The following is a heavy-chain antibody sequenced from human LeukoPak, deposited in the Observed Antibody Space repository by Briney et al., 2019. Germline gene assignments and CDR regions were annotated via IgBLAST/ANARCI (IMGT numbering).Heavy chain of an antibody. D-gene: IGHD4-17*01. Sequence: PSETLSLTCAVYGGSFSGYHWSWIRQPPGKGLEWIGEINHSGSTNYNPSLKSRVTISVDTSKNQFSLKLSSVTAADTAVYYCARRPDYGDHLDYWGQGTLVTVSS. V-gene: IGHV4-34*01. CDR3: ARRPDYGDHLDY. CDR1: GGSFSGYH. CDR2: INHSGST. J-gene: IGHJ4*01.